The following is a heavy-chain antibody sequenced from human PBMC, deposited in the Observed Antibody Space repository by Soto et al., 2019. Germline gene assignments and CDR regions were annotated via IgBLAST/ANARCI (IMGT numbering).Heavy chain of an antibody. CDR1: GGSIRSYY. V-gene: IGHV4-59*01. J-gene: IGHJ4*02. Sequence: SETLSLTCTVSGGSIRSYYWNWIRQSPGKGLEWIGYIFYSGSTNYNPSLKSRVTISIDTSENQFSLKMTSVTAADTAVYYCARSYDFWSGYFNFWGQGTLVTVSS. D-gene: IGHD3-3*01. CDR2: IFYSGST. CDR3: ARSYDFWSGYFNF.